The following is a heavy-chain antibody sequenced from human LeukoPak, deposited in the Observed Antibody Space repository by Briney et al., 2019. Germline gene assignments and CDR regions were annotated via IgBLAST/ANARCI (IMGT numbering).Heavy chain of an antibody. J-gene: IGHJ4*02. D-gene: IGHD6-13*01. CDR1: GFIFSNAW. Sequence: GGSLRLSCAASGFIFSNAWMSWVRQAPGKGLEWVGRIKSKTDGGTTDYAAPLKGRLTISRDDSKNTLFLQVNSLKTEDTAVYYCTTPHYSSNSYAYDYWGQGTLVTVSS. CDR3: TTPHYSSNSYAYDY. CDR2: IKSKTDGGTT. V-gene: IGHV3-15*01.